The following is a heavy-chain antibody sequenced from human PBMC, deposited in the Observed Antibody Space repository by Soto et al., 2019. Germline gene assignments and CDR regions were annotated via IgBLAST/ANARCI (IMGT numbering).Heavy chain of an antibody. D-gene: IGHD3-3*01. CDR2: IYYSGST. Sequence: PSEILSLTCTVSGGSISSYYWSWIQQPPGKGLEWIGYIYYSGSTNYNPSLKSRVTISVDTSKNQFSLKLSSVTAADTAVYYCAREHYDFWSGEHNWFDPWGQGTLVTVSS. CDR3: AREHYDFWSGEHNWFDP. CDR1: GGSISSYY. J-gene: IGHJ5*02. V-gene: IGHV4-59*01.